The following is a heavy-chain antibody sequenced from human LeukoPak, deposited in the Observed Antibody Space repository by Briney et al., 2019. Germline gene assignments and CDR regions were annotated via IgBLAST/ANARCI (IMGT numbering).Heavy chain of an antibody. Sequence: GGSLRLSCAASGFTFSSHWMHWVRQAPGKGLVWVSRINSDGSSTSYADSVKGRFTISRDNAKNTLYLQMSSLRAEDTAVYYCARGATYYYDSSGYYFYWGQGTLVTVSS. D-gene: IGHD3-22*01. J-gene: IGHJ4*02. CDR3: ARGATYYYDSSGYYFY. CDR1: GFTFSSHW. CDR2: INSDGSST. V-gene: IGHV3-74*01.